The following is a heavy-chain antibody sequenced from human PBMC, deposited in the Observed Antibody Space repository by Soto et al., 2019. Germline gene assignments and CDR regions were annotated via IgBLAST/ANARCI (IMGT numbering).Heavy chain of an antibody. V-gene: IGHV2-26*01. CDR2: IFSNDEK. Sequence: QVTLKESGPVLVKPTETLTLTCTVSGFSLRKERMGVSWIRQPPGKALEWLAHIFSNDEKSYSTSLKSRLTNSXDXSXSXLVLTLTNMDPVDTATYYCARSFGYCSGGRCYTPDYWGQGTLVTVSS. D-gene: IGHD2-15*01. CDR1: GFSLRKERMG. CDR3: ARSFGYCSGGRCYTPDY. J-gene: IGHJ4*02.